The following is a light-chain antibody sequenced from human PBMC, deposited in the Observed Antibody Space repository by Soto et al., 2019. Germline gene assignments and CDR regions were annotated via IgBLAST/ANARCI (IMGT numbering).Light chain of an antibody. J-gene: IGKJ4*01. CDR2: GIY. CDR3: QQGDTMPLA. CDR1: QGISRW. Sequence: DIQMTQSPSSVSASVGDRVTITCRASQGISRWLAWYQQKPGEAPKILIYGIYNVQSGVPSRFSGSGSGTDFSLTISSLQPEDSATYYCQQGDTMPLAFGGGTKVEIK. V-gene: IGKV1-12*01.